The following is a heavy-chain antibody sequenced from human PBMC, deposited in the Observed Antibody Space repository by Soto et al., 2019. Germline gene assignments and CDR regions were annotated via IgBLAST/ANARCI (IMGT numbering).Heavy chain of an antibody. CDR2: IIPIFGTA. CDR3: ASKHYYDSSGEFDY. J-gene: IGHJ4*02. CDR1: GGTFSSYA. Sequence: ASVKVSCKASGGTFSSYAISWVRQAPGQGLEWMGGIIPIFGTANYAQKFQGRVTITADKSTSTAYMELSSLRSEDTAVYYCASKHYYDSSGEFDYWGQGTLVTVSS. D-gene: IGHD3-22*01. V-gene: IGHV1-69*06.